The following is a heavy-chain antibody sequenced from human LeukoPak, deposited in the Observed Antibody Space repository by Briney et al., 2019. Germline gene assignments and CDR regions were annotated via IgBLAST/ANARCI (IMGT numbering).Heavy chain of an antibody. CDR3: AKFWSGGATLNRRAGVDY. J-gene: IGHJ4*02. V-gene: IGHV3-30*18. CDR1: GFTFSSYG. CDR2: ISYDGSNK. D-gene: IGHD3-3*01. Sequence: GGSLRLSCAASGFTFSSYGMHWVRQAPGKGLEWVAVISYDGSNKYYADSVKGRFTISRDNSKNTLYLQMNSLRAEDTAVYYCAKFWSGGATLNRRAGVDYWGQGTLVTVSS.